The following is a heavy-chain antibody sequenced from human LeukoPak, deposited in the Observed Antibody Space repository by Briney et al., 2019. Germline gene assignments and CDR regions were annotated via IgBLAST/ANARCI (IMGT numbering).Heavy chain of an antibody. CDR1: GFTFGGSA. V-gene: IGHV3-73*01. J-gene: IGHJ3*02. Sequence: PGGSLRLSCAASGFTFGGSALHWVRQASGKGLEWVGRIRSTANGYATAYAASVKGRFTISRDDSKNTAYLQMDSLKTEDTAVYYCARVDLRSPDLAAFDIWGQGTMVTVSS. CDR3: ARVDLRSPDLAAFDI. CDR2: IRSTANGYAT. D-gene: IGHD2-15*01.